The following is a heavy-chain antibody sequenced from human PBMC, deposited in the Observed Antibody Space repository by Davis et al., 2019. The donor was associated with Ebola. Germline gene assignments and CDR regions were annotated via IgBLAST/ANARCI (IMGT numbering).Heavy chain of an antibody. CDR3: ATSEPSGLFPEY. Sequence: GGSLRLSCAASGLTFSAFDLYWVRQAPGKEPEWVSYISSSGFLTYYADSVKGRFTISRDNAKSSLSLQMSSLRAEDTAIYYCATSEPSGLFPEYWGHGTPLTVSS. CDR1: GLTFSAFD. D-gene: IGHD3-22*01. V-gene: IGHV3-48*03. CDR2: ISSSGFLT. J-gene: IGHJ4*01.